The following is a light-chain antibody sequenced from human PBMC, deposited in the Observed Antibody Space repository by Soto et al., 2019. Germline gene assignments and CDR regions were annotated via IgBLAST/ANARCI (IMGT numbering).Light chain of an antibody. CDR3: CSYAGSYTLV. Sequence: QSVLTQPRSVSGSPGQSVTISCTGTSSDVGGYNYVSWYQQYPGKAPKVLIYDVSKRPSGVPDRVSGSKSGNTASLTISGLQAEDEADYYCCSYAGSYTLVFGGGTKVTVL. V-gene: IGLV2-11*01. CDR1: SSDVGGYNY. CDR2: DVS. J-gene: IGLJ2*01.